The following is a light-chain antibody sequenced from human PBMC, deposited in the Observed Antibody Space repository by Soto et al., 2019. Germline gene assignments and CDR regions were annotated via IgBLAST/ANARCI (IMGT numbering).Light chain of an antibody. CDR1: QSISSW. Sequence: DIQMTQSPSTLSASVGDRVTITCRASQSISSWLAWYQQKPGKAPKLLIYKASSLESGVPSRFSGSGPGTEFTLTISSLQPDDFATYYCQQYNSYWRTFGQGTKVEIK. V-gene: IGKV1-5*03. J-gene: IGKJ1*01. CDR2: KAS. CDR3: QQYNSYWRT.